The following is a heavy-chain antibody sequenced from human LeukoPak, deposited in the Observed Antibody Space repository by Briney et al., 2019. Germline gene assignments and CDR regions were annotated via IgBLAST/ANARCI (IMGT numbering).Heavy chain of an antibody. CDR2: ISHDGSYQ. CDR1: GFTFSSYA. J-gene: IGHJ4*02. Sequence: GGSLRLSCAASGFTFSSYAMHWVRQAPGKGLELLAYISHDGSYQYHVDSVKGRFTVSRDNSKNTLYLQMNCLSAEDSAVYYCLPELGAKNYFDYWGQGTLVTVSS. V-gene: IGHV3-30*03. D-gene: IGHD1-14*01. CDR3: LPELGAKNYFDY.